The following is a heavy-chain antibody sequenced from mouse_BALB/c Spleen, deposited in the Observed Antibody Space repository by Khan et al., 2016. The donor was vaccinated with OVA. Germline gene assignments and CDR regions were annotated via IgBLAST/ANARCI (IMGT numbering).Heavy chain of an antibody. CDR1: GYTFTSYV. V-gene: IGHV1S136*01. D-gene: IGHD1-1*01. Sequence: EVQLQQSGPELVKPGASVKMSCKAAGYTFTSYVMHWVKQKPGLGLEWIGYIYPFNDDTKYTEKLIGKATLTSDKSSSTAYMELSSLTSEASAMYYSATVGTYYVSFAYWGQGTLVTVSA. CDR2: IYPFNDDT. CDR3: ATVGTYYVSFAY. J-gene: IGHJ3*01.